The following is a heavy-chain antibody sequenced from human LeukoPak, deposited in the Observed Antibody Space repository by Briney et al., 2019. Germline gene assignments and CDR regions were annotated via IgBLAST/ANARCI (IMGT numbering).Heavy chain of an antibody. CDR2: ISGRADNT. CDR1: GFTFRSYG. J-gene: IGHJ4*02. CDR3: AKAGGSYPRGNFDY. V-gene: IGHV3-23*01. Sequence: PGGTLRLSCAASGFTFRSYGMSWVRQAPGKGVEWVSSISGRADNTYYADSVKGRFTISRDNSKNTLYLQMNSLRAEDTAVYYCAKAGGSYPRGNFDYWGQGTLVTVSS. D-gene: IGHD1-26*01.